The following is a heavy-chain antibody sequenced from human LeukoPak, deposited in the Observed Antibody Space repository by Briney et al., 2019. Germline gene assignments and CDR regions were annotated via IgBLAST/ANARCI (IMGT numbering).Heavy chain of an antibody. Sequence: PGGSLRLSCAASGFTFSSYEMNWVRQAPGKGLEWVSYISSSGSTIYYADSVKGRFTISRDNAKNSPYLQMNSLRAEDTAVYYCARDSFGDYGDYFEYYYYMDVWGKGTTVTISS. CDR1: GFTFSSYE. V-gene: IGHV3-48*03. CDR3: ARDSFGDYGDYFEYYYYMDV. CDR2: ISSSGSTI. D-gene: IGHD4-17*01. J-gene: IGHJ6*03.